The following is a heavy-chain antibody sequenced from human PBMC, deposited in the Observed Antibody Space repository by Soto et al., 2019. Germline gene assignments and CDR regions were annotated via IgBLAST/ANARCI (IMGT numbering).Heavy chain of an antibody. D-gene: IGHD6-13*01. J-gene: IGHJ4*02. V-gene: IGHV4-39*01. CDR3: ASSIAAAYNAIYFDY. CDR1: GGSISSSSYY. CDR2: IYYSGST. Sequence: SETLSLTCTVSGGSISSSSYYWGWIRQPPGKGLEWIGSIYYSGSTYYNPSLKSRVAISVDTSKNQFSLKLSSVTAADTAVYYCASSIAAAYNAIYFDYWGQGTLVTVSS.